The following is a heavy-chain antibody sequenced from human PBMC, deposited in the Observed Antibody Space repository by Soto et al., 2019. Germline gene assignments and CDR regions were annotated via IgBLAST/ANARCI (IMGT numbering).Heavy chain of an antibody. CDR2: MYSSGSS. Sequence: SETLSLTCTVSGGSISSYKWSWIRQSPGKGLEWIAYMYSSGSSDYNPSLKGRVTISMDTSKNQYSLKLNSATAADTAVYYCAREWSAFDYWGQGILVTVYS. V-gene: IGHV4-59*01. D-gene: IGHD2-15*01. J-gene: IGHJ4*02. CDR1: GGSISSYK. CDR3: AREWSAFDY.